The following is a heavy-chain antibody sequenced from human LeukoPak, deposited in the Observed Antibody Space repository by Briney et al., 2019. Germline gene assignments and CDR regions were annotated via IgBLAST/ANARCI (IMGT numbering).Heavy chain of an antibody. CDR3: TRQGSYFNY. CDR1: GGSINNYY. D-gene: IGHD3-10*01. Sequence: SETLSLTCTVSGGSINNYYWSWIRQPPGKGLEWIGYIYYNGNTNYNPALKSRVTISVDTSRNQFSLNLSSVTAADTAMYYCTRQGSYFNYWGQGTLVTVSS. V-gene: IGHV4-59*08. CDR2: IYYNGNT. J-gene: IGHJ4*02.